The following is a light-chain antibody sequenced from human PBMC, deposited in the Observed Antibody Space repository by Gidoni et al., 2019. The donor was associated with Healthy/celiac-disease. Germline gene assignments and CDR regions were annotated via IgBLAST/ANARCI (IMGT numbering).Light chain of an antibody. CDR3: NSRDSSGNHLVV. V-gene: IGLV3-19*01. J-gene: IGLJ2*01. Sequence: SSELTQEPAVSVALGQTVRITCQGDSLRSYYASWYQQKPGQAPVLVIYVTNNRPSGIPDRFSGSSSGNTASLTITGAQAEDEADYYCNSRDSSGNHLVVFGGGTKLTVL. CDR1: SLRSYY. CDR2: VTN.